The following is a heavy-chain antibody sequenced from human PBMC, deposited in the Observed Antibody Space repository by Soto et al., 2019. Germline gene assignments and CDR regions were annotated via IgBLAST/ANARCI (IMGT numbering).Heavy chain of an antibody. CDR3: ARAYDWNYA. Sequence: SGPTLVNPTQTLTLTCTVSGFSLTTIGVGVGWIRQSPGKGLEWLASVYWHDDLRYNPSLKDRLTISRDTSKNQVVPTMTNMDPVDTATYYCARAYDWNYAWGQGILVTVSS. D-gene: IGHD1-7*01. CDR1: GFSLTTIGVG. V-gene: IGHV2-5*01. CDR2: VYWHDDL. J-gene: IGHJ5*02.